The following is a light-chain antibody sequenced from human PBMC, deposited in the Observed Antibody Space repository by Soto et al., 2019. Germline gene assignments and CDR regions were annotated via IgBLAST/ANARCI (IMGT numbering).Light chain of an antibody. V-gene: IGLV1-47*01. J-gene: IGLJ7*01. CDR1: NFNVKNNY. CDR3: SSWDDSLSETC. CDR2: SNN. Sequence: QSVLTQPPSLSGTPGQRGTISCSGSNFNVKNNYVYWYQQFAGTAPNLLIYSNNRRPSGVPDRFSGSKSGSSASQAISGLRPEVEAYYYGSSWDDSLSETCFGGGTQLTVL.